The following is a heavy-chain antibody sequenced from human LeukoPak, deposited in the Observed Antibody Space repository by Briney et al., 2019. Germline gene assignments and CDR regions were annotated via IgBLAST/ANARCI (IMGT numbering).Heavy chain of an antibody. V-gene: IGHV1-2*02. J-gene: IGHJ5*02. CDR2: IVPNTGGT. CDR1: GYTFTGYY. CDR3: ARSLIIPTAVTNWLDP. Sequence: ASVKVSCKASGYTFTGYYIHWVRQAPGQGLEWMGCIVPNTGGTNYAQKFQGRVTMTRDTSISTAYMELTNLGSDDTAVYFCARSLIIPTAVTNWLDPWGPGTLVTVSS. D-gene: IGHD2-2*01.